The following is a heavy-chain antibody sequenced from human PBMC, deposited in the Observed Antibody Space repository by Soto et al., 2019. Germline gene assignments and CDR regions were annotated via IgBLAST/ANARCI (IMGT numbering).Heavy chain of an antibody. CDR3: ARAHYDFWSGLRNYYHGMDV. Sequence: ETLSLTCTVSGGSISSYYWSWIRQPPGKGLEWIGYIYYSGSTNYNPSLKSRVTISVDTSKNQFSLKLSSVTAADTAVYYCARAHYDFWSGLRNYYHGMDVWGQGTTVTVSS. V-gene: IGHV4-59*01. D-gene: IGHD3-3*01. J-gene: IGHJ6*02. CDR1: GGSISSYY. CDR2: IYYSGST.